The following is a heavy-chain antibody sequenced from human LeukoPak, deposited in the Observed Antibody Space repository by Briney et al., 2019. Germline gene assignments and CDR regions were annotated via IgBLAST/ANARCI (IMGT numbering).Heavy chain of an antibody. CDR2: IYYSGST. CDR3: ARDRTPADYDHPIPGFDP. CDR1: GGSISSYY. Sequence: SETLSLTCTVSGGSISSYYWSWIRQPPGKGLEWIGYIYYSGSTNYNPSLKSRVTISVDTSKNQFSLKLSSVTAADTAVYYCARDRTPADYDHPIPGFDPWGQETLVTVSS. J-gene: IGHJ5*02. D-gene: IGHD4-17*01. V-gene: IGHV4-59*01.